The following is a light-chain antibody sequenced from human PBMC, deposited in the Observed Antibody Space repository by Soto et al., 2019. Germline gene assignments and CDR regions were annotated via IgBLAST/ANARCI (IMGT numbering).Light chain of an antibody. Sequence: DIQMTQSPSTLSASVGDRITITCRASQNIYNWLAWYQQKPGKAPKLLIYDVFNLQSGVPSTFSGSGSGTEFTLTIRSLQPDDFATYYCQQYNSYSQTFGQGTKV. CDR3: QQYNSYSQT. J-gene: IGKJ1*01. V-gene: IGKV1-5*01. CDR2: DVF. CDR1: QNIYNW.